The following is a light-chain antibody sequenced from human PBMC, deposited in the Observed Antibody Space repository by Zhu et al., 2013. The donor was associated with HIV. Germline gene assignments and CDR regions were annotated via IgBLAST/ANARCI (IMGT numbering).Light chain of an antibody. CDR2: AAS. CDR1: HDIGKY. Sequence: DIQLTQSPSFLSASVGDRVTITCRASHDIGKYLAWYQQRPGKAPRLLVYAASTTQSGVPSRFGGRGSGTEFTLTISSLQPEDFATYYCQQSYSTPYTFGQGTKLEIK. J-gene: IGKJ2*01. CDR3: QQSYSTPYT. V-gene: IGKV1-9*01.